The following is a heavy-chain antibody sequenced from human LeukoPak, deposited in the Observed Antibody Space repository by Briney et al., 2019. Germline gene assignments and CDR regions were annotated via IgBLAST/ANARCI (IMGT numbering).Heavy chain of an antibody. CDR1: GFTFSSYG. D-gene: IGHD1-26*01. CDR3: AKGSVGATSNHFDY. V-gene: IGHV3-33*03. J-gene: IGHJ4*02. CDR2: IWYEADNQ. Sequence: GGSLRLSCAASGFTFSSYGMHWVRQAPGKGLEWVANIWYEADNQFYADSVKGRFTISRDNAKNSLYLQMNSLRAEDTAVYYCAKGSVGATSNHFDYWGQGTLVTVSS.